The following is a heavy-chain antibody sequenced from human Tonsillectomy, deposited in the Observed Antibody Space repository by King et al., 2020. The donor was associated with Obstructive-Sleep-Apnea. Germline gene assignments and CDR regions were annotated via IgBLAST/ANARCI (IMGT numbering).Heavy chain of an antibody. CDR1: GFTFNNFA. CDR3: AKDEGSSGYLYARDY. Sequence: QLVQSGGVVVQPGGSLRLSCAASGFTFNNFAMHWVRQAPGKGLEWGSLISWDGGSTYYADSVKGRFTISRDNSKNSLYLQLNSLRAEDTAFYYCAKDEGSSGYLYARDYWGQGTLVTVSS. CDR2: ISWDGGST. V-gene: IGHV3-43D*03. D-gene: IGHD3-22*01. J-gene: IGHJ4*02.